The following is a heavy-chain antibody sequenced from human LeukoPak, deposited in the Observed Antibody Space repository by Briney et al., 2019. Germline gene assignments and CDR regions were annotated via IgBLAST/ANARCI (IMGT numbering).Heavy chain of an antibody. CDR1: GYTFTGYY. CDR3: ARDTPRSTHP. D-gene: IGHD2-15*01. Sequence: ASVKVSCKASGYTFTGYYLHWVRQAPGQGFEWMGWINPKSGGTNYAQKFQGRVTMTRDTSISTAYMELSRLRSDDTAVYYCARDTPRSTHPWGQGTLVTVSS. CDR2: INPKSGGT. J-gene: IGHJ5*02. V-gene: IGHV1-2*02.